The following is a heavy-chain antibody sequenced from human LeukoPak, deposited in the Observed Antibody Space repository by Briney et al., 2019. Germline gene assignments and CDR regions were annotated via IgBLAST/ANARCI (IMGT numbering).Heavy chain of an antibody. V-gene: IGHV4-34*01. D-gene: IGHD3-10*01. Sequence: PSETLSLTCAVYGGSFSGYYWSWIRQPPGKGLEWIGEINHSGSTNYNPSLKSRVTISVDTSKNQFSLKLSSVTAADTAVYYCARRQGGARLLLWFGELLRVPNWFDPWGQGTLVTVSS. CDR2: INHSGST. J-gene: IGHJ5*02. CDR1: GGSFSGYY. CDR3: ARRQGGARLLLWFGELLRVPNWFDP.